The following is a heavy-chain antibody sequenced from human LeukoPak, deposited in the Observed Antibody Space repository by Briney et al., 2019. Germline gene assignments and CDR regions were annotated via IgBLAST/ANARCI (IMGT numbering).Heavy chain of an antibody. CDR3: ARFAAGGSYYYYMDV. Sequence: PGGSLRLSCAASGFTFTTYGMNWVRQAPGKGLERISYISSSSSAIQYADSVKGRFTISRDNAKNSLYLQMNSLRADDTAVYYCARFAAGGSYYYYMDVWGKGTTVTVSS. V-gene: IGHV3-48*01. CDR1: GFTFTTYG. CDR2: ISSSSSAI. D-gene: IGHD6-25*01. J-gene: IGHJ6*03.